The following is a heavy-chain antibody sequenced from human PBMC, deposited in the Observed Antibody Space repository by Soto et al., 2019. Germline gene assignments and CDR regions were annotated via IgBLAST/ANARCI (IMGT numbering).Heavy chain of an antibody. CDR2: IKQDGSEK. CDR1: GFTFSSYW. J-gene: IGHJ4*02. CDR3: ARVGRSSGSLGY. Sequence: EVQLVESGGGLVQPGGSLRLSCAASGFTFSSYWITWVRQAPGKGLEWVANIKQDGSEKYYVESVKGRFTISRDNAKNSLYLQMNSQRAEDTAVYYCARVGRSSGSLGYWGQGTLVTVSS. V-gene: IGHV3-7*01. D-gene: IGHD6-19*01.